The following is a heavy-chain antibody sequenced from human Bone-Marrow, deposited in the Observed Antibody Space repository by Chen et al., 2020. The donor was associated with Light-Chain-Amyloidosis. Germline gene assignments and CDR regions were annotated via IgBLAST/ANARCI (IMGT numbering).Heavy chain of an antibody. J-gene: IGHJ3*02. CDR1: GYTFTGYY. V-gene: IGHV1-2*02. CDR2: INPNSGGT. D-gene: IGHD2-21*02. Sequence: QVHLVQSGAEVKKPGASVKVSCKASGYTFTGYYMHWVRQAPGQGLEWMGWINPNSGGTNYAQKFQGRVTMTRDTSISTAYMELSRLRSDDTAVYFCAREYCGGDCSAFDIWGQGTMVTVSS. CDR3: AREYCGGDCSAFDI.